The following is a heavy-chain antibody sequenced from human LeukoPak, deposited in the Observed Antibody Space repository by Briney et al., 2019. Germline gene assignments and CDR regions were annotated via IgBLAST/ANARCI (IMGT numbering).Heavy chain of an antibody. V-gene: IGHV4-61*02. CDR2: IYTSGST. CDR1: GGSISSGSYC. J-gene: IGHJ4*02. Sequence: PSETLSLTCTVSGGSISSGSYCWSWIRQSAGKGLEWIGRIYTSGSTNYNPSLKSRVTISVDTPKNQFSLKLSSVTAADTAVYFCARERGYGGTLDYWGQGTLVTVSS. CDR3: ARERGYGGTLDY. D-gene: IGHD4-23*01.